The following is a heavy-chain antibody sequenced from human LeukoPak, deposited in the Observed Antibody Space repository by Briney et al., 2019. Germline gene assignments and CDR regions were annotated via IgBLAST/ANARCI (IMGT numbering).Heavy chain of an antibody. V-gene: IGHV4-61*02. CDR3: ARYYYGSPFDI. Sequence: SETLSLTCTVSGGSISSGSYYWSWIRQPAGKGLEWIGRIYTSGSTNYNPSLKSRVTISVDTSKNQFSLKLSSVTAADTAVCYCARYYYGSPFDIWGQGTMVTVSS. D-gene: IGHD3-10*01. CDR1: GGSISSGSYY. CDR2: IYTSGST. J-gene: IGHJ3*02.